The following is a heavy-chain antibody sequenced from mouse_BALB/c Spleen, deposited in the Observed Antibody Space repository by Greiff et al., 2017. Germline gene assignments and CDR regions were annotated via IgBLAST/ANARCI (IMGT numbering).Heavy chain of an antibody. V-gene: IGHV2-2*02. CDR2: IWSGGST. CDR3: ARTLLTGTGAMDY. Sequence: QVHVKQSGPGLVQPSQSLSITCTVSGFSLTSYGVHWVRQSPGKGLDWLGVIWSGGSTDYNAAFISRLSISKDNSKSQVFFKMNSLQANDTAIYYCARTLLTGTGAMDYWGQGTSVTVSS. J-gene: IGHJ4*01. CDR1: GFSLTSYG. D-gene: IGHD4-1*01.